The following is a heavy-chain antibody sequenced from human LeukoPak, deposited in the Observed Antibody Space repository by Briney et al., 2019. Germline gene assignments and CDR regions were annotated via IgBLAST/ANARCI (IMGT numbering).Heavy chain of an antibody. D-gene: IGHD3-3*01. CDR3: ARDRRDFWSGYLDFTGYFDL. J-gene: IGHJ2*01. Sequence: GGSLRLSCAASGFTFSSYDMPWVRQATGKGLEWVSAIGTAGDTYYPGSVKGRFTISRENAKNSLYLQMNSLRAGDTAVYYCARDRRDFWSGYLDFTGYFDLWGRGTLVTVSS. V-gene: IGHV3-13*01. CDR1: GFTFSSYD. CDR2: IGTAGDT.